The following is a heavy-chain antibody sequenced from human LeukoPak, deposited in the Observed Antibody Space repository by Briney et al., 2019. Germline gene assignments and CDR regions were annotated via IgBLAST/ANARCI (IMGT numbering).Heavy chain of an antibody. Sequence: GGSLRLSCAASGFTFSSYSMLWVRQAPGKGLEWVSYISSSSSTIYYADSVKGRFTISRDNAKNSLYLQMNTLRAEDTAVYYCARENYYGSGNYYYYFDYWGQGSLVTVSS. V-gene: IGHV3-48*01. CDR2: ISSSSSTI. CDR1: GFTFSSYS. J-gene: IGHJ4*02. D-gene: IGHD3-10*01. CDR3: ARENYYGSGNYYYYFDY.